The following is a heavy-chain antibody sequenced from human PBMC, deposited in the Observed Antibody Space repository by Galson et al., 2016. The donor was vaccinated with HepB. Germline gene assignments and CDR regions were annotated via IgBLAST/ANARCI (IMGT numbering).Heavy chain of an antibody. V-gene: IGHV5-10-1*01. Sequence: SGAEXKKPGXXXRIXXXGSXXSFXXXWISXVRQMPGKGLEWMGRIDPSDSYTNYSTSFPGHFTISADKSISPAYLQWSRLKASDTAMYYCARHSGSSLTYFDYWGQGTLVTVSS. CDR1: XXSFXXXW. J-gene: IGHJ4*02. CDR3: ARHSGSSLTYFDY. D-gene: IGHD1-26*01. CDR2: IDPSDSYT.